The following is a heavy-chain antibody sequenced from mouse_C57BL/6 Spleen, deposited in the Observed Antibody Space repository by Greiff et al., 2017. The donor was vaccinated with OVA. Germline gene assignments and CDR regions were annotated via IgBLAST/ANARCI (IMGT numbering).Heavy chain of an antibody. CDR3: ARGGLLRGFAY. CDR2: IDPSDSDT. V-gene: IGHV1-52*01. D-gene: IGHD2-3*01. J-gene: IGHJ3*01. Sequence: VQLQQPGAELVRPGSSVKLSCKASGYTFTSYWMHWVKQRPIQGLEWIGNIDPSDSDTHYNQKFKDKATLTVDKSSSTAYMQLSSLTSEDSAVYYCARGGLLRGFAYWGQGTLVTVSA. CDR1: GYTFTSYW.